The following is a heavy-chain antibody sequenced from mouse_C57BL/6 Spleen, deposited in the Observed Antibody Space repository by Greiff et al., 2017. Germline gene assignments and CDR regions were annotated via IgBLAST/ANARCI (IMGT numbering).Heavy chain of an antibody. V-gene: IGHV1-69*01. CDR2: IDPSDSYT. D-gene: IGHD1-1*01. Sequence: QVQLQQPGAELVMPGASVKLSCKASGYTFTSYWMHWVKQRPGQGLEWIGEIDPSDSYTNYNQKFKSKSTLTVDKSSSTAYMQLSRLTSEDSAVYYCARATRVVATDYFDYWGQGTTLTVSS. J-gene: IGHJ2*01. CDR1: GYTFTSYW. CDR3: ARATRVVATDYFDY.